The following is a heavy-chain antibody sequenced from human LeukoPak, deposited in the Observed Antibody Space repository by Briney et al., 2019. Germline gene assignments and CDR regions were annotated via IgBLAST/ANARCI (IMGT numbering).Heavy chain of an antibody. D-gene: IGHD3-22*01. CDR3: ARVKRRYYDRSGTYYFDY. Sequence: GGSLRLSCAASGFTFSSYWMSWVRQAPEKGLEWVANIKQDGSEKYYVDSVKGRFTISRDNAKNSLYLQMNSLRAEDTAVYYCARVKRRYYDRSGTYYFDYWGQGTLVTVSS. CDR2: IKQDGSEK. V-gene: IGHV3-7*01. CDR1: GFTFSSYW. J-gene: IGHJ4*02.